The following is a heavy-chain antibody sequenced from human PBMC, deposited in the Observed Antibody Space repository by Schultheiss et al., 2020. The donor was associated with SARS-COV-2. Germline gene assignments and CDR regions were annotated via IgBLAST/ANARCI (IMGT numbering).Heavy chain of an antibody. CDR2: ISSSSSTI. Sequence: GGSLRLSCAASGFTFSSYWMSWVRQAPGKGLEWVSYISSSSSTIYYADSVKGRFTISRDNAKNSLYLQMNSLRAEDTAVYYCAREGDFWSGYYSYYYYGMDVWGQGTTVTVSS. J-gene: IGHJ6*02. CDR3: AREGDFWSGYYSYYYYGMDV. D-gene: IGHD3-3*01. V-gene: IGHV3-48*04. CDR1: GFTFSSYW.